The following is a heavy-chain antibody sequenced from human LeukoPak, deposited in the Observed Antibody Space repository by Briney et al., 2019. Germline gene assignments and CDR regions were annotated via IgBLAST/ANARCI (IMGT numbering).Heavy chain of an antibody. J-gene: IGHJ4*02. CDR1: GGSFSGYY. CDR3: ARARSSRSSRDFDY. Sequence: SETLSLTCAVYGGSFSGYYWSWIRQPPGKGLEWIGEINHSGSTNYNPSLKSRVTISVDTSKNQFSLKLSSVTAADTAVYYCARARSSRSSRDFDYWGQGTLVTVSS. CDR2: INHSGST. V-gene: IGHV4-34*01. D-gene: IGHD6-13*01.